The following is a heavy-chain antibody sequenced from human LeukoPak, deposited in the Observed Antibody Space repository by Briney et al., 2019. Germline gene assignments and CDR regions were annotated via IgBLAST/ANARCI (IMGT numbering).Heavy chain of an antibody. J-gene: IGHJ4*02. D-gene: IGHD3-10*02. Sequence: SQTLSLTCAISGDSVSSNSAAWNWLRQSPSRGLEWLGRTYYRSKWYYDYAASVKSRVVINPDTSKNQFSLQLNSVTPEDTAVYYCARGWSGAKVSLFEYWGQGALVTVSS. CDR1: GDSVSSNSAA. V-gene: IGHV6-1*01. CDR2: TYYRSKWYY. CDR3: ARGWSGAKVSLFEY.